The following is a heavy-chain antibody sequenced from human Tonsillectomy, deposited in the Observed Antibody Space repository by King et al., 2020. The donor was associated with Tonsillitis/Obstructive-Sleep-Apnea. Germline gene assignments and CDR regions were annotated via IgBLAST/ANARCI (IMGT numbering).Heavy chain of an antibody. CDR2: IYIGGST. CDR1: GFTDSSNY. D-gene: IGHD7-27*01. CDR3: ARLLTGYNWFDP. Sequence: VQLVESGGGLIQPGGSLRLSCAASGFTDSSNYMSWVRQATGKGLEWVSVIYIGGSTYYADSVKVRFTISRENSKNTLYLQMNSLSAEDTAVYYCARLLTGYNWFDPWGQGTLVTVSS. J-gene: IGHJ5*02. V-gene: IGHV3-53*01.